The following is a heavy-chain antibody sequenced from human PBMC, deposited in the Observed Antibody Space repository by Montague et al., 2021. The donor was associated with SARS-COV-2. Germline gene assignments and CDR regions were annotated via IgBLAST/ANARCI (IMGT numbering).Heavy chain of an antibody. J-gene: IGHJ6*02. Sequence: SETLSLTCAVYGGSFSGYYWSWIRQPPGKGLEWIGEINHSGSTDYSPSLKSRVTISVDTSKNQFSLKLSSVTAADTAVYYCARGSWHIVVVTAIRDGYYGMDVWGQGTTVTVSS. D-gene: IGHD2-21*02. V-gene: IGHV4-34*01. CDR3: ARGSWHIVVVTAIRDGYYGMDV. CDR2: INHSGST. CDR1: GGSFSGYY.